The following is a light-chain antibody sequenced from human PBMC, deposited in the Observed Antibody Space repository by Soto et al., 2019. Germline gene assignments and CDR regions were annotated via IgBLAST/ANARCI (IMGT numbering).Light chain of an antibody. J-gene: IGKJ1*01. Sequence: EIVLTQSPGTLSLSPGERATLSCRASQSVSNNYLAWYQQKPGQAPRLLIYGASNRATGIPARFSGSGSGTEFTLTISSLQSEDFAVYYCQQYKKWPRTFGQGTKVDI. V-gene: IGKV3D-15*01. CDR3: QQYKKWPRT. CDR2: GAS. CDR1: QSVSNN.